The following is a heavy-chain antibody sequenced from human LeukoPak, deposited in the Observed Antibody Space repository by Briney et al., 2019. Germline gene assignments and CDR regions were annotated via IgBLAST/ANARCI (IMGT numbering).Heavy chain of an antibody. CDR2: IYYSGST. Sequence: SEILSLTCTVSGGSISSYYWSWIRQPPGKGLEWIGYIYYSGSTNYNPSLKSRVTISVDTSKNQFSLKLSSVTAADTAVYYCARGSRDFDYWGQGTLVTVSS. D-gene: IGHD3-10*01. J-gene: IGHJ4*02. CDR3: ARGSRDFDY. CDR1: GGSISSYY. V-gene: IGHV4-59*01.